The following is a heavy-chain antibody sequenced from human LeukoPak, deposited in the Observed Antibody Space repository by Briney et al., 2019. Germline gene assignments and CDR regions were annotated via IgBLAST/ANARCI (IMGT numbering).Heavy chain of an antibody. Sequence: QPGGSLRLSCAASGFTFSSYAMSWVRQAPGKGLEWVSALSGSGISTHYADSVKGRFTISRDNSKNTLYLQMNSLRAEDTAVYYCARDPYSSGWPSYYYYGMDVWGQGTTVTVSS. V-gene: IGHV3-23*01. CDR1: GFTFSSYA. CDR3: ARDPYSSGWPSYYYYGMDV. J-gene: IGHJ6*02. CDR2: LSGSGIST. D-gene: IGHD6-19*01.